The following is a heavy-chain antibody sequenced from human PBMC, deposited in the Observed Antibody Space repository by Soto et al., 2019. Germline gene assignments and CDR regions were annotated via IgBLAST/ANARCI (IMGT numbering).Heavy chain of an antibody. J-gene: IGHJ4*02. CDR3: TTEQNPQSPPPRYSSGWSSDYFDY. V-gene: IGHV3-15*07. CDR2: IKSKTDGGTT. D-gene: IGHD6-19*01. CDR1: GFTFSNAW. Sequence: GGSLRLSCAASGFTFSNAWMNWVRQAPGKGLEWVGRIKSKTDGGTTDYAAPVKGRFTISRDDSKNTLYLQMNSLKTEDTAVYYCTTEQNPQSPPPRYSSGWSSDYFDYWGQGTLVTVSS.